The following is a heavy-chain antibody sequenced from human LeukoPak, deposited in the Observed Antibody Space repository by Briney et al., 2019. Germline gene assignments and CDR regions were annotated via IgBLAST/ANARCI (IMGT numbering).Heavy chain of an antibody. CDR3: ARVGGLAYCGGDCYRFDY. D-gene: IGHD2-21*01. CDR2: ISSSSSTI. CDR1: GFTFSSYS. J-gene: IGHJ4*02. Sequence: PGGSLRLSCAASGFTFSSYSMNWVRQAPGKGLEWVSYISSSSSTIYYADSVKGRFTISRDNAKNSLYLQMNSLRAEDTAVYYCARVGGLAYCGGDCYRFDYWGQGTLVTVSS. V-gene: IGHV3-48*01.